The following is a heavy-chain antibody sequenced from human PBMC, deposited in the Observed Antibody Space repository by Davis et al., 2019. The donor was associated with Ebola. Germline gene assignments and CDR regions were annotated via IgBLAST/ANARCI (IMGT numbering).Heavy chain of an antibody. CDR2: ISGSGGST. V-gene: IGHV3-23*01. CDR1: GFTVSSSY. J-gene: IGHJ4*02. CDR3: AKAPVRFLEWFTTDY. D-gene: IGHD3-3*01. Sequence: GESLKISCAVSGFTVSSSYMTWVRQAPGKGLEWVSAISGSGGSTYYAGSVKGRFTISRDNSRNTLYLQMNSLRAEDTAVYYCAKAPVRFLEWFTTDYWGKGTLVTASS.